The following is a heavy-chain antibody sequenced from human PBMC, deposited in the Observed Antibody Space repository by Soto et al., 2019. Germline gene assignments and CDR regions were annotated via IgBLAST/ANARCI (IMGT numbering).Heavy chain of an antibody. D-gene: IGHD3-10*01. Sequence: GASVKVSCKASGYTFTSYGISWVRQAPGQGLEWMGWISAYNGNTNYAQKLQGRVTMTTDTSTSTAYMQLNSVTPEDTAVYYCARESTMVRGVINPLDYWGQGTLVTVSS. CDR1: GYTFTSYG. J-gene: IGHJ4*02. V-gene: IGHV1-18*01. CDR3: ARESTMVRGVINPLDY. CDR2: ISAYNGNT.